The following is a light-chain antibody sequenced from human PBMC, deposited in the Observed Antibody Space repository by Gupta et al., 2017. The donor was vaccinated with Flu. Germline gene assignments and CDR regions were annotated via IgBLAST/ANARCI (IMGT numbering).Light chain of an antibody. J-gene: IGLJ3*02. Sequence: QSALTQPDSVSGSPGPSITISCTGTNSAIGGYNFVSWYQQLPGKAPKRMIYEVSNRPSVVANRFSGSKSGNAASLTISGRQAEDEADYYGDSYTRSSTWVFGGGTKLIVL. CDR2: EVS. CDR3: DSYTRSSTWV. V-gene: IGLV2-14*01. CDR1: NSAIGGYNF.